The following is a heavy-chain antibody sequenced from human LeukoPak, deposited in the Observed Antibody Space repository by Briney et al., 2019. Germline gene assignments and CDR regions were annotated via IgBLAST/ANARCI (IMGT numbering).Heavy chain of an antibody. V-gene: IGHV1-18*01. CDR3: ARDAAPSDIVVVPAAKYYYYYGMDV. J-gene: IGHJ6*02. CDR2: ISAYNGNT. CDR1: GYTFTSYG. D-gene: IGHD2-2*01. Sequence: ASVKVSCKASGYTFTSYGISWVRQAPGQGLEWMGWISAYNGNTNYAQKLQGRVTMTTDTSTSTAYMELRSLRSDDTAVYYCARDAAPSDIVVVPAAKYYYYYGMDVWGQGTTVTVSS.